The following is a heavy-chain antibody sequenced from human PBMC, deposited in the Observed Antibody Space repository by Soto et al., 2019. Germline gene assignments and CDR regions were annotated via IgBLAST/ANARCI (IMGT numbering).Heavy chain of an antibody. J-gene: IGHJ5*02. Sequence: GGSLRLSCAASGFTFSSYSMNWVRQAPGKGLEWVSSISSSSSYIYYADSVKGRFTISRDNAKNSLYMQMNSLRAEDTAVYYCAIDRGRTPASLPYNWFDPWGQGTLVTVSS. CDR2: ISSSSSYI. D-gene: IGHD1-7*01. V-gene: IGHV3-21*01. CDR3: AIDRGRTPASLPYNWFDP. CDR1: GFTFSSYS.